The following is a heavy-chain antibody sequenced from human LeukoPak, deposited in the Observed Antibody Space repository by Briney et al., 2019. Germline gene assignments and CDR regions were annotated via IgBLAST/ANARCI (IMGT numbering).Heavy chain of an antibody. CDR1: GFTFSSYA. V-gene: IGHV3-23*01. CDR2: ISGSGGST. J-gene: IGHJ4*02. CDR3: AKAWIQLVYFDY. D-gene: IGHD5-18*01. Sequence: GGSLRLSCAASGFTFSSYAMSWVRQAPGKGLEWVSAISGSGGSTYYADSVRGRFTISRDNSKNTLYLQMNSLRAEDTAVYYCAKAWIQLVYFDYWGQGTLVTVSS.